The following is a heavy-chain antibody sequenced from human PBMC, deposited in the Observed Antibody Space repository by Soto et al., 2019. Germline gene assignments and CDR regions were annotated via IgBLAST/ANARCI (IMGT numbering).Heavy chain of an antibody. J-gene: IGHJ4*02. Sequence: GGSLRLSCAASGFTVSSNYMSWVRQAPGKGLEWVSVIYSGGSTYYADSVKGRFTISRDNSKNTLYLQMNSLRAEDTAVYYCATNGKCRGVSPWGYWGQGTLVTVSS. CDR1: GFTVSSNY. V-gene: IGHV3-66*01. D-gene: IGHD7-27*01. CDR2: IYSGGST. CDR3: ATNGKCRGVSPWGY.